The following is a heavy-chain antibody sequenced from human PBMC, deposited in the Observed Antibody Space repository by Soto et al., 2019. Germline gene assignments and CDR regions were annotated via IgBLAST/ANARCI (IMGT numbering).Heavy chain of an antibody. D-gene: IGHD2-2*01. CDR1: GFTFSNAW. Sequence: GGSLRLSCAASGFTFSNAWVSWVRQAPGKGLEWVGRIKSKTDGGTTDYAAPVKGRFTISRDDSKNTLYLQMNSLKTEDTAVYYCTTGDCSSTSCYHPPGYYYYYYGMDVRGQGTTVTVSS. CDR3: TTGDCSSTSCYHPPGYYYYYYGMDV. J-gene: IGHJ6*02. CDR2: IKSKTDGGTT. V-gene: IGHV3-15*01.